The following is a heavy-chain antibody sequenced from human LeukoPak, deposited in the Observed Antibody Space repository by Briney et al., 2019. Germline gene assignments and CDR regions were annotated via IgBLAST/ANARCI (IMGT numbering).Heavy chain of an antibody. J-gene: IGHJ3*02. CDR1: GGSTSSSSYY. V-gene: IGHV4-39*02. CDR3: ARDSQLWLTLDAFDI. CDR2: IYYSGST. D-gene: IGHD5-18*01. Sequence: SEALSLTCTVSGGSTSSSSYYWGWIRQPPGKGLEWIGSIYYSGSTYYNPSLKSRVTISVDTSKNQFSLKLSSVTAADTAVYYCARDSQLWLTLDAFDIWGQGTMVTVSS.